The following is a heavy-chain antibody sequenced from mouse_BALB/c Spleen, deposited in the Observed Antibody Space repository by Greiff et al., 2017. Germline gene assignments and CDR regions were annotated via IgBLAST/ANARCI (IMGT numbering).Heavy chain of an antibody. V-gene: IGHV1S29*02. J-gene: IGHJ4*01. Sequence: EVKLMESGPELVKPGASVKISCKASGYTFTDYNMHWVKQSHGKSLEWIGYIYPYNGGTGYNQKFKSKATLTVDNSSSTAYMELRSLTSEDSAVYYCARGPYRYAMDYWGQGTSVTVSS. CDR1: GYTFTDYN. D-gene: IGHD2-14*01. CDR2: IYPYNGGT. CDR3: ARGPYRYAMDY.